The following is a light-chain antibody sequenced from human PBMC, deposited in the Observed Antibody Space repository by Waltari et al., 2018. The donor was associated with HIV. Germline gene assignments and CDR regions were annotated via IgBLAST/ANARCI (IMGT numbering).Light chain of an antibody. V-gene: IGKV1-9*01. CDR1: QDLNSY. CDR3: QQLNSFPLFI. J-gene: IGKJ3*01. CDR2: GAS. Sequence: DIQLTQSPSFLSASVGDRVTITCRASQDLNSYLAWYQQKVGQAPKLLIYGASTLQTGVPSRLSGSGSGTEYTLTIKSLQPDDFATYYCQQLNSFPLFIFGPGTKVDVK.